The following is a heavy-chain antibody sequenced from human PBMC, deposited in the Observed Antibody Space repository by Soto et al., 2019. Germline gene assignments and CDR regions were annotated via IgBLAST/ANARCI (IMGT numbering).Heavy chain of an antibody. CDR3: ARDGIPVVAATLGPNWFDP. CDR1: GYTFTSYG. V-gene: IGHV1-18*04. CDR2: ISAYNGNT. Sequence: GASVKVSCKASGYTFTSYGISWVRQAPGQGLEWMGWISAYNGNTNYAQKLQGRVTMTTDTSTSTAYMELRSLRSYDTAVYYCARDGIPVVAATLGPNWFDPWGQGTLVTVSS. J-gene: IGHJ5*02. D-gene: IGHD2-15*01.